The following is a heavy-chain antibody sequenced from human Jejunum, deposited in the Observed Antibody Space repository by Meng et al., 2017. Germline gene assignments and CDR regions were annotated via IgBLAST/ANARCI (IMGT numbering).Heavy chain of an antibody. Sequence: GESLKISCAVSGFTFSSYWMHWVRQAPGKGLVWVAHIKSDGSTKNHADSVKGRLTIARDNARNTLYLQMKSLTVEDTAIYYCASQTSTGYWGQGTLVTVSS. CDR2: IKSDGSTK. CDR3: ASQTSTGY. D-gene: IGHD2-2*01. J-gene: IGHJ4*02. V-gene: IGHV3-74*01. CDR1: GFTFSSYW.